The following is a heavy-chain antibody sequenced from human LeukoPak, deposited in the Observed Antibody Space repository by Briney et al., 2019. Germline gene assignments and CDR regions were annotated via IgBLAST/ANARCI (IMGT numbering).Heavy chain of an antibody. CDR2: VFYSGGT. Sequence: SETLSLTCTVSGGSITGYYWSWIRQPPGKGLEWIGYVFYSGGTLYNPSVNSRVSISVDTSKTQFSLKLTSVTAADTAVYYCARPKGSSWYLGRGYFDYWGQGTLVTVSS. J-gene: IGHJ4*02. CDR1: GGSITGYY. V-gene: IGHV4-59*12. D-gene: IGHD6-13*01. CDR3: ARPKGSSWYLGRGYFDY.